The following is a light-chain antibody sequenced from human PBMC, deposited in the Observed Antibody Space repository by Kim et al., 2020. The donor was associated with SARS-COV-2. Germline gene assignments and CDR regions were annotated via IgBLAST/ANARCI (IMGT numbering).Light chain of an antibody. V-gene: IGKV3-11*01. CDR1: QSVSSC. Sequence: SLSPGERATRSGWASQSVSSCLAWYQQKPGQAPRHLVYDASNRATGIPARFSGSGSETDFTLTISSLEPEDFAVYYCQQYSNLITFGQGTRLEIK. CDR2: DAS. CDR3: QQYSNLIT. J-gene: IGKJ5*01.